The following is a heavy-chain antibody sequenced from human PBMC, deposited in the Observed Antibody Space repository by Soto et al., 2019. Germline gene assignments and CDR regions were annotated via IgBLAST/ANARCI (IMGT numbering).Heavy chain of an antibody. D-gene: IGHD2-15*01. CDR3: GPRGAVAPRGY. V-gene: IGHV4-39*07. Sequence: SETLSLTCTVSGGSISSGDFYWTWIRQLPGKGLEWIGEINHIGYTNYNPSLESRVAISVDTSKNQFSLNLRSVTAADTAVYYCGPRGAVAPRGYWGQGTLVTVSS. CDR2: INHIGYT. CDR1: GGSISSGDFY. J-gene: IGHJ4*02.